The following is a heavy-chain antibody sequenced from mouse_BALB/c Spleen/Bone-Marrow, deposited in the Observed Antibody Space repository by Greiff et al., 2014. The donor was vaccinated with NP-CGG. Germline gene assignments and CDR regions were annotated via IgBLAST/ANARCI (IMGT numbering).Heavy chain of an antibody. V-gene: IGHV1-7*01. D-gene: IGHD1-1*02. CDR3: ARWCGYYFDY. CDR2: INPCTGYT. J-gene: IGHJ2*01. Sequence: VQLQQSGAQLAKPGASVKMSCKASGYTFTSYWMHWVKQRPGQGLEWIGYINPCTGYTEYNQNFKDRATLTADKSSSTAYMQLSSLTSEDSVVYYCARWCGYYFDYWGQGTTLTVSS. CDR1: GYTFTSYW.